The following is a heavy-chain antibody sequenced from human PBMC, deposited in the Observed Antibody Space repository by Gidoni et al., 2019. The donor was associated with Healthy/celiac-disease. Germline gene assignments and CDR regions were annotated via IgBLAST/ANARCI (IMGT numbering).Heavy chain of an antibody. J-gene: IGHJ6*02. CDR3: ARVRSDSSGWYPYYYYYGMDV. V-gene: IGHV3-53*01. D-gene: IGHD6-19*01. CDR1: GFTVSSNY. CDR2: IYSGGST. Sequence: EVQLVESGGGLIQLGGSLRPSGAASGFTVSSNYMSWVRQAPGKGLVWVSVIYSGGSTYYADSVKGRFTISRDNSKNTLYLQMNSLRAEDTAVYYCARVRSDSSGWYPYYYYYGMDVWGQGTTVTVSS.